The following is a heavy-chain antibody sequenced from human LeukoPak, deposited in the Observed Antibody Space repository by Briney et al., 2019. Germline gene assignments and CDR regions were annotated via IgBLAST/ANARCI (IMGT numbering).Heavy chain of an antibody. CDR2: IRSKAYGGTT. V-gene: IGHV3-49*04. CDR3: TRLRFLECLFDY. D-gene: IGHD3-3*01. CDR1: GFTFGDYA. Sequence: PGGSLRLSCTASGFTFGDYAMSWVRQAPGKGLEWVGFIRSKAYGGTTEYAASVKGRFTISRDDSKSIAYLQMNSLKTEDTAVYYCTRLRFLECLFDYWGQGTLVTVSS. J-gene: IGHJ4*02.